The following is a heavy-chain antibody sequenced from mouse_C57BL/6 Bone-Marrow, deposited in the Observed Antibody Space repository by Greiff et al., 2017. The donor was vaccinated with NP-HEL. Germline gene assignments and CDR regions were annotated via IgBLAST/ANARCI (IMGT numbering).Heavy chain of an antibody. Sequence: EVQVVESGGGLVKPGGSLKLSCAASGFTFSSYAMSWVRQTPEKRLEWVATISDGGSYTYYPDNVKGRFTISRDNAKNNLYLQMSHLKSEDTAMYYCARDIYYGYWYFDVWGTGTTVTVSS. J-gene: IGHJ1*03. CDR3: ARDIYYGYWYFDV. V-gene: IGHV5-4*01. D-gene: IGHD2-1*01. CDR1: GFTFSSYA. CDR2: ISDGGSYT.